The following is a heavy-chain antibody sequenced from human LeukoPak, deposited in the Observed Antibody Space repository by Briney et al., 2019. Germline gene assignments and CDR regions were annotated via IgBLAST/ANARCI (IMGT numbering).Heavy chain of an antibody. CDR2: INPSGGST. D-gene: IGHD2-2*02. Sequence: ASVKVSCTASGYTFTSYYMHWVRQAPGQGLEWMGIINPSGGSTSYAQKFQGRVTMTRDTSTSTVYMELSSLRSEDTAVYYCARGGVELVVPAAIPVGDDNWFDPWGQGTLVTVSS. CDR3: ARGGVELVVPAAIPVGDDNWFDP. V-gene: IGHV1-46*01. J-gene: IGHJ5*02. CDR1: GYTFTSYY.